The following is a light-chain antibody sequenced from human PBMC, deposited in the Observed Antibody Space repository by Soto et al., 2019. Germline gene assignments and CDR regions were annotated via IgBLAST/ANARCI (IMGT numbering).Light chain of an antibody. CDR3: QQYNNWWT. V-gene: IGKV3D-15*01. CDR1: QALNTR. J-gene: IGKJ1*01. Sequence: EIVLTQSPATLSAFPGDRVTLSCRASQALNTRLAWYQHKPGQAPRLLIYLTSNRAAGVPSRFSAWGSETDFTLNISSLQFDDSAVYYCQQYNNWWTFGQGTKWIS. CDR2: LTS.